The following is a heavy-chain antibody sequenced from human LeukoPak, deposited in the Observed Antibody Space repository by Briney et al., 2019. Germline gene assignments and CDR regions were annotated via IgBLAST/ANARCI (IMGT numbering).Heavy chain of an antibody. Sequence: GESLKISCTASGYTFRYYWIGWVRQMPGKGLEWMGIIYPDDSDTKYSRSFQGQVTISADKSINTAYLQWSSLKASDTAMYYCATVVGSGTFYSAEYFDSWGQGTLVTVSS. V-gene: IGHV5-51*01. D-gene: IGHD3-10*01. J-gene: IGHJ4*02. CDR2: IYPDDSDT. CDR1: GYTFRYYW. CDR3: ATVVGSGTFYSAEYFDS.